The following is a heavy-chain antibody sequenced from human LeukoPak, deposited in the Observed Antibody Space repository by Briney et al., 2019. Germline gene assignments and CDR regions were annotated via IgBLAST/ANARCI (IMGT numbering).Heavy chain of an antibody. V-gene: IGHV1-69*05. CDR3: ATGHYVWGSYRYKPLDY. J-gene: IGHJ4*02. Sequence: GASVKVSCKASGGTFSSYAISWVRQAPGQGLEWMGRIIPIFGTANYAQKFQGRVTITTDESTSTAYMELSSLRSEDTAVYYCATGHYVWGSYRYKPLDYWGQGKLVTVSS. D-gene: IGHD3-16*02. CDR1: GGTFSSYA. CDR2: IIPIFGTA.